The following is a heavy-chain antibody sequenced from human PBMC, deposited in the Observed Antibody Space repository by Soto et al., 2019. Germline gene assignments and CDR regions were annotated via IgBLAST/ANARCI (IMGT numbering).Heavy chain of an antibody. J-gene: IGHJ4*02. Sequence: QVQLVQSGAEVKKPGSSVKVSCQASGGTFISYSTSWVRQAPGQGLEWMGGIIPMLGKANYAQEYQGRVTITADESTSTVYMELRGLRSEDTAVYYCARVWSPYNYETTFDYWGQGTQVTVSS. V-gene: IGHV1-69*11. CDR2: IIPMLGKA. CDR1: GGTFISYS. CDR3: ARVWSPYNYETTFDY. D-gene: IGHD3-22*01.